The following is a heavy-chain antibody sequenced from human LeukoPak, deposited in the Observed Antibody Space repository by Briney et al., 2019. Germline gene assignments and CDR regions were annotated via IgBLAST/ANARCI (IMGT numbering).Heavy chain of an antibody. Sequence: PGGALRLSCAASGFTFSSYSMNWVRQAPGKGVEGVSSISSSSSYIYYAGSVKGRFTISRDNAKNSLYLQMNSLRAEDTAVYYCARDLSSYCGGDCYSAFDIWGQGTMVTVSS. CDR2: ISSSSSYI. D-gene: IGHD2-21*01. CDR3: ARDLSSYCGGDCYSAFDI. CDR1: GFTFSSYS. J-gene: IGHJ3*02. V-gene: IGHV3-21*01.